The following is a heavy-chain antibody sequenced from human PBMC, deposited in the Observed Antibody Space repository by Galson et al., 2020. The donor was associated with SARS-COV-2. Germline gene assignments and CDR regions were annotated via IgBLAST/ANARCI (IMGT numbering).Heavy chain of an antibody. CDR1: GFTFSSYA. Sequence: TGGSLRLSCAAPGFTFSSYAMHWVRQAPGKGLEWVAVISYDGSNKYYADSVKGRFTISRDNSKNTLYLQMNSLRAEDTAVYYCARDQSGWYLDYWGQGTLVTVSS. D-gene: IGHD6-19*01. J-gene: IGHJ4*02. CDR2: ISYDGSNK. CDR3: ARDQSGWYLDY. V-gene: IGHV3-30-3*01.